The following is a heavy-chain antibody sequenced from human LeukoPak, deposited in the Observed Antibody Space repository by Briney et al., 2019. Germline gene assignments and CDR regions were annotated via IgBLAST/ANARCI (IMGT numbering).Heavy chain of an antibody. CDR1: GYTFNEQC. CDR2: ISANSCGT. CDR3: ARVDPNHAFDI. Sequence: ASVTVSYKACGYTFNEQCKDWVGQAPGEGREGMGGISANSCGTKYAQKFQERVTITRDMSTSTPYMELSSLRSEDTPVYYCARVDPNHAFDIWGQGTMVTVSS. J-gene: IGHJ3*02. V-gene: IGHV1-2*02.